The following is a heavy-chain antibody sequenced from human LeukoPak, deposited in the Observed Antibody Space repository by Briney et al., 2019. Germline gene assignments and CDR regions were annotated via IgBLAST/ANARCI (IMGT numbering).Heavy chain of an antibody. CDR2: ISSSSSTI. J-gene: IGHJ4*02. D-gene: IGHD3-10*01. CDR3: AKDPRYGSGSYKDY. CDR1: GFTFSSYS. V-gene: IGHV3-48*01. Sequence: PGGSLRLSCAASGFTFSSYSMNWVRQAPGKGLEWVSYISSSSSTIYYADSVKGRFTISRDSSKNTLYLQMNSLRAEDTAVYYCAKDPRYGSGSYKDYWGQGTLVTVSS.